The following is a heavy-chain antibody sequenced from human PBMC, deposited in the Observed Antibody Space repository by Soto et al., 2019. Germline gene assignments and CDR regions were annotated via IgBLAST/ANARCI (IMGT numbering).Heavy chain of an antibody. CDR3: ARDGERDTGLTFYYYRHGMDA. J-gene: IGHJ6*02. V-gene: IGHV1-18*04. CDR2: ISPYNGTT. D-gene: IGHD1-1*01. Sequence: VASVKVSCKASGYTFTTYGISWVRQAPGQGLEWMGWISPYNGTTKYAEKFQGEMTMTTDTATSTAYMDLRSLRSDDTAVYYCARDGERDTGLTFYYYRHGMDAWGQGTRVTVSS. CDR1: GYTFTTYG.